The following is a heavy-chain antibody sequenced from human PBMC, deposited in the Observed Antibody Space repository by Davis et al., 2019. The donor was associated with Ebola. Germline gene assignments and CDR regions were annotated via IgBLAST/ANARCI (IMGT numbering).Heavy chain of an antibody. CDR2: ISPSASRM. V-gene: IGHV3-48*03. CDR3: AREYEAARFDY. D-gene: IGHD2-15*01. Sequence: GESLKISCTASGFTFSDYEMNWVRQTPEKGLEWVSYISPSASRMFYAESVKGRFTITRDNAKNSLYLQMNSLRAEDPAVYYCAREYEAARFDYWGQGTLVTVSS. CDR1: GFTFSDYE. J-gene: IGHJ4*02.